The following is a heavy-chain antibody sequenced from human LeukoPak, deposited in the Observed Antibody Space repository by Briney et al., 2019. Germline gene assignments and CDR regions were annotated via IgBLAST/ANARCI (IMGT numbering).Heavy chain of an antibody. CDR1: GRSFSGYY. CDR3: ARGSDYYYYGMDV. Sequence: SETLTLTCAVYGRSFSGYYWSSLRQPPGKGLEWIGEINHSGSTNYNPSLKSRVTISVDTSKNQFSLKLSSVTAADTAVYYCARGSDYYYYGMDVWGQGTTVTVSS. CDR2: INHSGST. J-gene: IGHJ6*02. V-gene: IGHV4-34*01.